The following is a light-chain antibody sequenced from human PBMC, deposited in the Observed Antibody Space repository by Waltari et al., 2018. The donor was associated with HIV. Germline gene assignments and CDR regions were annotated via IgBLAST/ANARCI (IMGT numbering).Light chain of an antibody. CDR2: DDS. Sequence: SYVLTQPTSVSVAPGQTARITCGGDTIGRKGVPWYQKKPSQAPVLVVYDDSDRPSGIPERFSGSSSWNTATLTISRVEAGDEADFYCQVWDSSTDLRVFGGGTKLTVL. CDR1: TIGRKG. J-gene: IGLJ2*01. CDR3: QVWDSSTDLRV. V-gene: IGLV3-21*02.